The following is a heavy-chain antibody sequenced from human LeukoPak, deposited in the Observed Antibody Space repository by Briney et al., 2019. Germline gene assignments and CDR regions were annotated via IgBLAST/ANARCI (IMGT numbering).Heavy chain of an antibody. CDR1: GGSISSSSYY. D-gene: IGHD6-13*01. J-gene: IGHJ4*02. CDR2: IYYSGST. CDR3: ARDVSVAAAGTYGY. Sequence: PSETLSLTCTVSGGSISSSSYYWGWIRQPPGKGLEWIGSIYYSGSTYYNPSLKSRVTISVDTSKNQFSLKLSSVTAAGTAVYYCARDVSVAAAGTYGYWGQGTLVTVSS. V-gene: IGHV4-39*07.